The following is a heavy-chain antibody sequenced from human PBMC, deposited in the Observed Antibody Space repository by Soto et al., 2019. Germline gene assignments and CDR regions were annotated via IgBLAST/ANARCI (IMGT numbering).Heavy chain of an antibody. J-gene: IGHJ5*02. CDR3: ARGGYSSSSPSHNWFDP. CDR1: GYTFTSYG. Sequence: ASVKVSCKASGYTFTSYGISWVRQAPGQGLEWMGWISPYNGNTNYAQKLQGRVTMTTDTSTSTAYMELSRLRSDDTAVYYCARGGYSSSSPSHNWFDPWGQGTLVTVSS. CDR2: ISPYNGNT. V-gene: IGHV1-18*01. D-gene: IGHD6-6*01.